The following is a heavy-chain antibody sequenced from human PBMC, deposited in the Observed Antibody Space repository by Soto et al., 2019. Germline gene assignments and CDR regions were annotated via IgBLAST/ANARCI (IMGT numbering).Heavy chain of an antibody. Sequence: SETLSLTCSVSGGSMSSSYWSWIRQPRGKGLEWIGYIYFSGTTNYNPSLKSRVSISIDTSKKQFSLNLASVSAADTAVYYCARAPKVSGSSQTRPDFWGQGTLVTVSS. D-gene: IGHD6-6*01. V-gene: IGHV4-59*12. CDR3: ARAPKVSGSSQTRPDF. J-gene: IGHJ4*02. CDR2: IYFSGTT. CDR1: GGSMSSSY.